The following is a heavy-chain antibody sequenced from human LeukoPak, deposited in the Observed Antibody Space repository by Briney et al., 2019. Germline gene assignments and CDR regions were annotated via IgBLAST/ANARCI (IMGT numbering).Heavy chain of an antibody. Sequence: GGSLRLSCAASGFTFSDYYMSWIRQAPGKGLEWVSYISSSGSTIYYADSVRGRFTISRGNAKNSLYLQMNSLRAEDTAVYYCARDSSPYYDTRQLFDYWGQGTLVTVSS. CDR1: GFTFSDYY. J-gene: IGHJ4*02. CDR2: ISSSGSTI. CDR3: ARDSSPYYDTRQLFDY. D-gene: IGHD3-22*01. V-gene: IGHV3-11*01.